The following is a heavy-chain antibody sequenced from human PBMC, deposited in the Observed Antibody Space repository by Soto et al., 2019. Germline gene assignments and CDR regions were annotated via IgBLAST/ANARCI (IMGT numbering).Heavy chain of an antibody. CDR1: GGSISSSNW. CDR3: ARDRYSYGFHAFDI. CDR2: IYHSGST. V-gene: IGHV4-4*02. D-gene: IGHD5-18*01. J-gene: IGHJ3*02. Sequence: SETLSLTCAVSGGSISSSNWWSWVRQPPGKGLEWIGEIYHSGSTNYNPSLKSRVTISVDKSKNQFSLKLSSVTAADTAVYYCARDRYSYGFHAFDIWGQGTMVTVSS.